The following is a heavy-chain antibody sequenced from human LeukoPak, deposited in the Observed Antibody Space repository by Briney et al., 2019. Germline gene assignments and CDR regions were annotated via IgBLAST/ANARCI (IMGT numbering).Heavy chain of an antibody. Sequence: ASVKVSCKASGYTFTGYYMHWVRQAPGQGLEWMGWINPNSGGTNYAQKFQGRVTMTRDTSITTAYVELSRLRSDDTAVYYCARDEETDITIFGVVPLDYWGQGTLVTVSS. CDR1: GYTFTGYY. J-gene: IGHJ4*02. D-gene: IGHD3-3*01. CDR3: ARDEETDITIFGVVPLDY. V-gene: IGHV1-2*02. CDR2: INPNSGGT.